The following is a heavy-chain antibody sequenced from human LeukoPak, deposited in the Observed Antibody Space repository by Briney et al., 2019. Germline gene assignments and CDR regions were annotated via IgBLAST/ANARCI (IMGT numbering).Heavy chain of an antibody. CDR3: AGARFPVY. V-gene: IGHV4-59*01. J-gene: IGHJ4*02. CDR2: MYNSGTT. CDR1: ADTISNYY. Sequence: PSVTVSLTCTVSADTISNYYWSWLRQPPGKGLEWIVCMYNSGTTNYNPSLKSRVPISVDTSKNQFSLNLSSVTAADTAVYYCAGARFPVYWGQGTLVTVSS.